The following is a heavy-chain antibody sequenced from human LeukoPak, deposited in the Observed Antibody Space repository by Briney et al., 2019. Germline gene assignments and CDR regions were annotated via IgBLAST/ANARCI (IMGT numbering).Heavy chain of an antibody. CDR3: ARDVWRRAFYYAMDV. CDR2: ISWYSGNI. D-gene: IGHD2-21*01. CDR1: GFPFYYHA. Sequence: GGSLRLSCVASGFPFYYHAMHWVRQAPGKGLGWVSSISWYSGNIGYADSVKGRFSISRDNAKNTLYLEMNSLRTDDTALYFCARDVWRRAFYYAMDVWGLGTTVAVSS. J-gene: IGHJ6*02. V-gene: IGHV3-9*01.